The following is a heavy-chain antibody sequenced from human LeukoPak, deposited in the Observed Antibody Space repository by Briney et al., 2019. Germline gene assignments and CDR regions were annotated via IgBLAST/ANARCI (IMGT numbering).Heavy chain of an antibody. V-gene: IGHV4-39*01. D-gene: IGHD4-17*01. CDR2: IYYSGST. J-gene: IGHJ4*02. CDR3: ARQSGGSTVTTFDY. Sequence: SETLSLTCTVSGGSISSSSYYWGWIRQPPGKGLEWIGSIYYSGSTYYNPSLKSRVTISVDTSKNQFSLKLSSVTAADTAVYYCARQSGGSTVTTFDYWGQGTLVTVSS. CDR1: GGSISSSSYY.